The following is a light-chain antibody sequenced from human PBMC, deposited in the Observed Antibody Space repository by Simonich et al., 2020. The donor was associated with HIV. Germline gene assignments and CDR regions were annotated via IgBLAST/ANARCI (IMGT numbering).Light chain of an antibody. CDR3: CSYAGSSTLL. V-gene: IGLV2-23*01. CDR1: SSVVGSYNL. CDR2: EGN. Sequence: QSALTQPASVSGSPGQSITISCTGTSSVVGSYNLVSWYQQHPGKAPKLMIYEGNKRPSGVSNRFSGSKSGNTASLTISGLQAEDEADYYCCSYAGSSTLLFGGGTKLTVL. J-gene: IGLJ2*01.